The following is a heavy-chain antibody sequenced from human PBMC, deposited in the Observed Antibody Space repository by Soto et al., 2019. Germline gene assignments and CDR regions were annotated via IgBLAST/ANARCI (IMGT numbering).Heavy chain of an antibody. Sequence: SETLSLTCAVYGGSFSGYYWSWIRQPPGKGLEWIGEINHSGSTNYNPSLKSRVTISVDTSENQFSLKLSSVTAADTAVYYCARQPPGGYDFWSGYHYGMDVWGQGTTVTVSS. CDR2: INHSGST. V-gene: IGHV4-34*01. CDR1: GGSFSGYY. J-gene: IGHJ6*02. D-gene: IGHD3-3*01. CDR3: ARQPPGGYDFWSGYHYGMDV.